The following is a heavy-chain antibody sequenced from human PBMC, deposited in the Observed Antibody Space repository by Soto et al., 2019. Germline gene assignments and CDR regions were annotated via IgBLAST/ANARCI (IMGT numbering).Heavy chain of an antibody. CDR3: ARVARSILGGSYLYYFDY. Sequence: QVQLVQSGAEVKKPGASVKVSCKASGYTFTSYAMHWVRQAPGQRLEWMGWINAGNGNTKYSQKFQGRVTITRDTSASTADMELSSLRSEDTAVYYCARVARSILGGSYLYYFDYWGQGTLVTVSS. CDR2: INAGNGNT. D-gene: IGHD1-26*01. J-gene: IGHJ4*02. V-gene: IGHV1-3*01. CDR1: GYTFTSYA.